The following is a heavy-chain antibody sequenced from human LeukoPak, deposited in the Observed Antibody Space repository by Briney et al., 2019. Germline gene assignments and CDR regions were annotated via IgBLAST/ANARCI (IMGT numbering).Heavy chain of an antibody. V-gene: IGHV3-30*02. CDR1: GFTFSSYG. CDR3: AKDPHPYGSGLFYYFDY. CDR2: IPYDGSNK. J-gene: IGHJ4*02. Sequence: GGSLRLSCAASGFTFSSYGMHWVRQAPGKRLEWVAFIPYDGSNKYYADSVKGRFTISRDNSKNTLYLQMNSLRAEDTAVYYCAKDPHPYGSGLFYYFDYWGQGTLVTVSS. D-gene: IGHD3-10*01.